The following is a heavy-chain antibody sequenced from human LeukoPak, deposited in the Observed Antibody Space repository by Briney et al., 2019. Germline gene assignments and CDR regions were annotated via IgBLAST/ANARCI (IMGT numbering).Heavy chain of an antibody. J-gene: IGHJ4*02. Sequence: ASVKVSCKASGGTFSSYAISWVRQAPGQGLEWMGGIIPIFGTANYAQKFQGRVTITADESTSTAYMELSSLRSEDTAVYFCAASTQGAFDYWGQGTLVAVSS. D-gene: IGHD2-21*01. CDR1: GGTFSSYA. V-gene: IGHV1-69*01. CDR2: IIPIFGTA. CDR3: AASTQGAFDY.